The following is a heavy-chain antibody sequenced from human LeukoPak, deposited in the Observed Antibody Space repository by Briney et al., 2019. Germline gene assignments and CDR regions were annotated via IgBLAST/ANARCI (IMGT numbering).Heavy chain of an antibody. CDR3: ARTGRYFDWLFRYYYYGMDV. CDR1: GFIFSNYG. V-gene: IGHV4-4*02. J-gene: IGHJ6*02. D-gene: IGHD3-9*01. Sequence: PGGSLRLSCAASGFIFSNYGMHWVRQPPGKGLEWIGEIYHSGSTNYNPSLKSRVTISVDKSKNQFSLKLSSVTAADTAVYYCARTGRYFDWLFRYYYYGMDVWGQGTTVTVSS. CDR2: IYHSGST.